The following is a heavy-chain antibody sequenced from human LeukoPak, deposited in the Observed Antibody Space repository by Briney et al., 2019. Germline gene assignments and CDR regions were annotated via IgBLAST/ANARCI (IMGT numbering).Heavy chain of an antibody. J-gene: IGHJ3*02. CDR3: ARIRPGSTDAFDI. CDR1: GFTFSSYE. V-gene: IGHV3-48*03. CDR2: ISSSGSTI. D-gene: IGHD6-13*01. Sequence: GGSLRLSCAASGFTFSSYEMNWVRQAPGKGLEWVSYISSSGSTIYYADSVRGRFTISRDNAKNSLYLQMNSLRAEDTAVYYCARIRPGSTDAFDIWGQGTMVTVSS.